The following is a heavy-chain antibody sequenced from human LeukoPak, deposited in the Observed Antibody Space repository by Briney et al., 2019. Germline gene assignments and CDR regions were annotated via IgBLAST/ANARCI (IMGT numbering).Heavy chain of an antibody. J-gene: IGHJ6*03. D-gene: IGHD5-24*01. CDR2: ITSGGTYI. Sequence: GGSLRLSCAASGLTFSDYSMAWVRQAPGKGLEWVSSITSGGTYIYYADSVKGRFTISRDNAKNSLYLQMNSLRAEDTAVYYCAKTSYHNFWGAPTSYYYMDVWGTGTTVTVS. V-gene: IGHV3-21*04. CDR3: AKTSYHNFWGAPTSYYYMDV. CDR1: GLTFSDYS.